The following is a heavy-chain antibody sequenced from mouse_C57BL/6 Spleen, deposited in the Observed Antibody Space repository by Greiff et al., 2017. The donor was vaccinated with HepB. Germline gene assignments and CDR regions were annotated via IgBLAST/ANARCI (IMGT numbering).Heavy chain of an antibody. CDR1: GFTFSSYA. V-gene: IGHV5-4*01. Sequence: EVKVVESGGGLVKPGGSLKLSCAASGFTFSSYAMSWVRQTPEKRLEWVATISDGGSYTYYPDNVKGRFTISRDNAKNNLYLQMSHLKSEDTAMYYCARETLYYGSSYWYFDVWGTGTTVTVSS. D-gene: IGHD1-1*01. CDR3: ARETLYYGSSYWYFDV. J-gene: IGHJ1*03. CDR2: ISDGGSYT.